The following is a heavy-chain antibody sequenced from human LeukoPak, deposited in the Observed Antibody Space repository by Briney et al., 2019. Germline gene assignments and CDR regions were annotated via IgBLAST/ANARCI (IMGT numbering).Heavy chain of an antibody. CDR1: GFTFSGYH. J-gene: IGHJ4*02. D-gene: IGHD2-2*01. V-gene: IGHV3-48*02. CDR3: AREVVIVVEPAANTIDY. Sequence: GGSLRLSCAASGFTFSGYHINWVRQAPGKGLEWISYISTAGTSIHYADSVRGRFAISRDNAKSSLYLQMNSLRDEDTAVYYCAREVVIVVEPAANTIDYWGQGTRVTVSS. CDR2: ISTAGTSI.